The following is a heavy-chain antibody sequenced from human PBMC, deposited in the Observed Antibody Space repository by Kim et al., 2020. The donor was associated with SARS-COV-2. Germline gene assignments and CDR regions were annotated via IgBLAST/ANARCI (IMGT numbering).Heavy chain of an antibody. J-gene: IGHJ6*02. D-gene: IGHD2-2*02. CDR1: GGSFSGYH. V-gene: IGHV4-34*01. CDR3: ARGRAGVVPSPILGIGPHYGYFIMDV. CDR2: IDHGGSI. Sequence: SETLSLTCAVYGGSFSGYHWSWIRQPPGKGLEWIGEIDHGGSINYNPSLKSRVTISIDTSKNQFSLKLTSVTAADTGIYFCARGRAGVVPSPILGIGPHYGYFIMDVWGHRTTVTVSS.